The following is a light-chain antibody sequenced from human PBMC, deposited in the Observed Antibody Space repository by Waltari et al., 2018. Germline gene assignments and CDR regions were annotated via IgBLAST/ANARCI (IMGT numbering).Light chain of an antibody. J-gene: IGLJ2*01. CDR2: QDT. V-gene: IGLV3-1*01. CDR1: HLVVHT. Sequence: SYELTQPPSVSVSPGHTASITCTRDHLVVHTASWYQHKPGQAPVRVIYQDTKRPSGIPERFAASNSVNTATLTISGTQAIDEADYYCQAWDSSTVVFGGGTKLTVL. CDR3: QAWDSSTVV.